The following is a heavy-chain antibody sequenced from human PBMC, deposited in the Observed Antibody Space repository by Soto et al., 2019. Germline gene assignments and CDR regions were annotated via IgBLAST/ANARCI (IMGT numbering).Heavy chain of an antibody. D-gene: IGHD6-19*01. CDR2: VSYNVRT. J-gene: IGHJ4*02. CDR3: ARQAVDEGYSSGWYFDS. CDR1: GGSISSRSYF. V-gene: IGHV4-39*01. Sequence: QLQLQESGPGLVKPSETLFLTCTVSGGSISSRSYFWGWIRQPPGKGLEWIGSVSYNVRTYYNPSLKSRLTRSVDTSKNQFFLKLGSVIAADTAVYYCARQAVDEGYSSGWYFDSWGQGTLVTVSS.